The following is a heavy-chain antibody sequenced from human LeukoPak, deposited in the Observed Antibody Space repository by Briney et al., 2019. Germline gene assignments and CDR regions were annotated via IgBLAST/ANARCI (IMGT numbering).Heavy chain of an antibody. J-gene: IGHJ5*02. Sequence: SETLSLTCAVYGGSFSGYYWSWIRQPPGKGLEWIGEINHSGSTNYNPSLKSRVTIAVDTSKNQFSLKLSSVTAADTAVYYCAVRGVHRFDPWGQGTLVTVSS. V-gene: IGHV4-34*01. CDR3: AVRGVHRFDP. D-gene: IGHD3-10*01. CDR2: INHSGST. CDR1: GGSFSGYY.